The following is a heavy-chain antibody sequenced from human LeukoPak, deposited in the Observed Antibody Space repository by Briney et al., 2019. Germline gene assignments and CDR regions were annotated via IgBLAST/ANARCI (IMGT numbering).Heavy chain of an antibody. CDR3: ARGFSWGSKDY. J-gene: IGHJ4*02. V-gene: IGHV1-8*01. CDR1: GYTFTSYD. D-gene: IGHD3-16*01. Sequence: GASVKVSCKASGYTFTSYDINWVGQAGGQGVEWMGWMNPKSGKTGYAQKFQSRVTMTSNTSISTAYMELSSLRSEDTAVYYCARGFSWGSKDYWGQGTLVTVSS. CDR2: MNPKSGKT.